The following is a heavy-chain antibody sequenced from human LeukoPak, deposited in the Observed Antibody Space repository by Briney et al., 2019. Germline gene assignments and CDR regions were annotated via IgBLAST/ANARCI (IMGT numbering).Heavy chain of an antibody. V-gene: IGHV4-34*01. CDR2: INHSGST. Sequence: SETLSLTCAVYGGSFSGYYWSWIRQPPGKGLEWIGEINHSGSTNYNPSLKSRVTISVDTSKNQFSLKLSSVTAADTAVYYCARRTGAYFDYWGQGTLVTVSS. D-gene: IGHD7-27*01. J-gene: IGHJ4*02. CDR3: ARRTGAYFDY. CDR1: GGSFSGYY.